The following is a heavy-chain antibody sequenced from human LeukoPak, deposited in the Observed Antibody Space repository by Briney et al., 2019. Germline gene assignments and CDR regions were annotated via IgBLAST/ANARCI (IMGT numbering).Heavy chain of an antibody. CDR1: GFTFSSYE. D-gene: IGHD3-22*01. J-gene: IGHJ4*02. V-gene: IGHV3-48*03. CDR2: ISSSGSTI. CDR3: AGKAWLSNDY. Sequence: GXXLRLSCAASGFTFSSYEMNWVRQAPGKGLEWVSYISSSGSTIYYADSVKGRFTISRDNAKNSLYLQMNSLRAEDTAVYYCAGKAWLSNDYWGQGTLVTVSS.